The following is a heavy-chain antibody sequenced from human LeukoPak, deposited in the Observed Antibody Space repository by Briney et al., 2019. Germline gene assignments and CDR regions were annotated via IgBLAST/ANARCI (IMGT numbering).Heavy chain of an antibody. CDR1: GFTFDDYG. D-gene: IGHD3-10*01. V-gene: IGHV3-20*01. J-gene: IGHJ4*02. CDR2: INWNGGST. CDR3: ARDLGYYYGSGSYDY. Sequence: GGSLRLSCAASGFTFDDYGMSWVRQAPGKGLEWVSGINWNGGSTGYADSVKGRFTISRDNAKNSLYLQMNNLRAEDTALYHCARDLGYYYGSGSYDYWGQGTLVTVSS.